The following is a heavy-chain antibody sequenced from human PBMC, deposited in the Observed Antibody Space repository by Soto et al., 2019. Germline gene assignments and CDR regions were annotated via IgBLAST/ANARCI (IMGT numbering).Heavy chain of an antibody. CDR3: AKVVLTAYYPGWYYYGMDV. Sequence: HPGGSLRLSCAASGFAFSGYGMHWVRQAPGKGLEWVSVISFDGGIKYYADSVKGRFTISRDNSRNTLYLQMNSLRAEDTAVYYCAKVVLTAYYPGWYYYGMDVWGQGTTVTVSS. V-gene: IGHV3-30*18. CDR1: GFAFSGYG. CDR2: ISFDGGIK. D-gene: IGHD3-9*01. J-gene: IGHJ6*02.